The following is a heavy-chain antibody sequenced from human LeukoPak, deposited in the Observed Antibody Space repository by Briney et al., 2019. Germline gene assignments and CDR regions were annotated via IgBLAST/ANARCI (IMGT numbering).Heavy chain of an antibody. CDR2: IYYSGST. J-gene: IGHJ5*02. V-gene: IGHV4-59*01. D-gene: IGHD5-12*01. Sequence: SETLSLTCTVSGGSISSYYWSWIRQPPGKGLEWIGYIYYSGSTNYNPSLKSRVTISVDTSKNQFSLKLSSVTAADTAVYYCAREYSGYDHRGPSNWFDPWGQGTLVTVSS. CDR3: AREYSGYDHRGPSNWFDP. CDR1: GGSISSYY.